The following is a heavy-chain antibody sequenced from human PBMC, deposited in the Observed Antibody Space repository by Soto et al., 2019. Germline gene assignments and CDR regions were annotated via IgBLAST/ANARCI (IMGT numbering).Heavy chain of an antibody. D-gene: IGHD3-22*01. J-gene: IGHJ3*02. Sequence: GASVKVSCKASGGTFSSYAISWVRQAPGQGLEWIGGIIPIFGTANYAQKFQGRVTITADESTSTAYMELSSLRSEDTAVYYCARVRNYYDSSGYYLDAFDIWGQGTMVTVSS. CDR1: GGTFSSYA. CDR2: IIPIFGTA. CDR3: ARVRNYYDSSGYYLDAFDI. V-gene: IGHV1-69*13.